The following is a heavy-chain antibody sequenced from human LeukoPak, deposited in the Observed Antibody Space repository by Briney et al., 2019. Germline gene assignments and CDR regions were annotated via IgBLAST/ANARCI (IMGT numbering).Heavy chain of an antibody. D-gene: IGHD4-23*01. Sequence: SETLSLTCTVSGGSISSYYWGWIRQPPGKGLEWIGSIYYSGSTYYNPSLKSRVTISVDTSKNQFSLKLSSVTAADTAVYYCARRNRSTVVIDYWGQGTLVTVSS. CDR1: GGSISSYY. CDR3: ARRNRSTVVIDY. J-gene: IGHJ4*02. CDR2: IYYSGST. V-gene: IGHV4-39*01.